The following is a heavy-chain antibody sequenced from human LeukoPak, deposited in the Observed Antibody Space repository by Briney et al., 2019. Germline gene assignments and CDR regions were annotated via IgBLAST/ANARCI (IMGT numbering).Heavy chain of an antibody. CDR3: ARDGVYYGMDV. CDR2: IKQDGSEK. V-gene: IGHV3-7*01. J-gene: IGHJ6*02. Sequence: GSLRLFWAASGINLSSYLVGLGRPASGEGLEWVANIKQDGSEKYYVDSVKGRFTISRDNAKNSLYLQMNSLRAEDTAVYYCARDGVYYGMDVWGQGTTVTVSS. CDR1: GINLSSYL. D-gene: IGHD3-16*01.